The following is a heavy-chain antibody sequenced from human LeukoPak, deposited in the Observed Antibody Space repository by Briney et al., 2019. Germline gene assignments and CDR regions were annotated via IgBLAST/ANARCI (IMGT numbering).Heavy chain of an antibody. D-gene: IGHD4-23*01. CDR3: ARGRNDNGGMFFDS. CDR1: GGSIRSYY. CDR2: ISYSGYT. J-gene: IGHJ4*02. V-gene: IGHV4-59*01. Sequence: KPSETLSLTCTVSGGSIRSYYWNWIRQAPGKGLEWVGFISYSGYTSYSLSLKSRVAISVDTAKSQFSLRLNSMTAADTAIYYCARGRNDNGGMFFDSWAQGNLVTVSS.